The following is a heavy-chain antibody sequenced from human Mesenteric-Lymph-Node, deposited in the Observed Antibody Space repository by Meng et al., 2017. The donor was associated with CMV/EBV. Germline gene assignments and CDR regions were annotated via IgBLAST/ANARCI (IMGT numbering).Heavy chain of an antibody. CDR1: GGSISSSS. CDR2: ISYDGSNK. Sequence: GGSLRLSCTVSGGSISSSSYYWGWIRQPPGKGLEWMAVISYDGSNKYYADSVKGRFTISRDNSKNTLYLQMNSLRAEDTAVYYCARNFSYWGQGTLVTVSS. J-gene: IGHJ4*02. CDR3: ARNFSY. V-gene: IGHV3-30-3*01.